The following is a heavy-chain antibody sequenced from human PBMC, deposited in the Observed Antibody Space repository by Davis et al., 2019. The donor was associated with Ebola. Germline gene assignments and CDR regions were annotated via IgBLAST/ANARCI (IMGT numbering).Heavy chain of an antibody. CDR1: GFTFSNAW. J-gene: IGHJ4*02. D-gene: IGHD5-24*01. CDR2: IKSKTDGGTT. Sequence: PGGSLRLSCAAFGFTFSNAWMSWVRQAPGKGLEWVGRIKSKTDGGTTDYAAPVKGRFTISRDDSKNTLYLQMNSLKTEDTAVYYCTTEDGYNYRGFDYWGQGTLVTVSS. V-gene: IGHV3-15*01. CDR3: TTEDGYNYRGFDY.